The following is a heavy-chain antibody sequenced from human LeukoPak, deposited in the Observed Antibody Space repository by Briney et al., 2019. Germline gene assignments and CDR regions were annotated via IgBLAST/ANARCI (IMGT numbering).Heavy chain of an antibody. CDR3: ARDHFSDGTFDY. CDR1: GFTFSSYS. J-gene: IGHJ4*02. D-gene: IGHD3-3*02. CDR2: ISSSSSYI. Sequence: GGSLRLSCAASGFTFSSYSMNWVRQAPGKGLEWVSSISSSSSYIYYADSVKGRFAISRDNAKNSLYLQMNSLRAEDTAVYYCARDHFSDGTFDYWGQGTLVTVSS. V-gene: IGHV3-21*01.